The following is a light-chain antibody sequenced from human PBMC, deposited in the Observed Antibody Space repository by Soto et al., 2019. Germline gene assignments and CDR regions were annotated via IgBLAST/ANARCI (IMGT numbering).Light chain of an antibody. Sequence: EIVLTQSPGTLSLSPGERATLSCRASQSVSSSYLAWYQQKPRQAPRLLIYGASSRATGIPDRFSGSGSGTDFTLTISRLEPEDFAVHYCQQYGSSPYTFGQGTKLEIK. J-gene: IGKJ2*01. CDR1: QSVSSSY. CDR3: QQYGSSPYT. CDR2: GAS. V-gene: IGKV3-20*01.